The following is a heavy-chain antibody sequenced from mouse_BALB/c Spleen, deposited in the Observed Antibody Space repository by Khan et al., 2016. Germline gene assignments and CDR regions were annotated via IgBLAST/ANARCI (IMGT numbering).Heavy chain of an antibody. Sequence: DLVKPGASVKLSCKASGYTFTSYWINWIKQRPGQGLEWIGRIAPGSGSAYYNEMFKGKATLTVDPSSRTAYIQLSSLSSEDSAVYCCARGGTVPLMDYWGQGTSVTGSS. CDR3: ARGGTVPLMDY. D-gene: IGHD1-1*01. CDR1: GYTFTSYW. J-gene: IGHJ4*01. V-gene: IGHV1S41*01. CDR2: IAPGSGSA.